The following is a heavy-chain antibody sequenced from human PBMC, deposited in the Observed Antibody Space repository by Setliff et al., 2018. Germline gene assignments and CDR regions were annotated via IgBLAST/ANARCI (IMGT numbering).Heavy chain of an antibody. CDR2: FTNSGTT. CDR1: GDSISSTYH. J-gene: IGHJ4*02. D-gene: IGHD4-17*01. Sequence: PSETLSLTCNVSGDSISSTYHWGWIRQSPGKGLEWIGGFTNSGTTSYISSLKSRLTISVDTSKNQFSLKLSFMTASDTAVYYCASRYAASYRDRIYWGQGKLVTVSS. CDR3: ASRYAASYRDRIY. V-gene: IGHV4-38-2*02.